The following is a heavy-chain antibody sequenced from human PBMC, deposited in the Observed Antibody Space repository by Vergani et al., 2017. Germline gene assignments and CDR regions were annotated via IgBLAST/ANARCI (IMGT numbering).Heavy chain of an antibody. D-gene: IGHD6-13*01. Sequence: QVQLVQSGAEVKKPGASVKVSCKASGYTFTGYYMHWVRQASGQGLEWMGWINPNSGGTNYAQKFQGRVTMTRDTSISPAYMELSRLRSDDRAVYYCERNRIAAARYYYYGMDVWGQGTTVTVSS. CDR2: INPNSGGT. CDR1: GYTFTGYY. V-gene: IGHV1-2*02. J-gene: IGHJ6*02. CDR3: ERNRIAAARYYYYGMDV.